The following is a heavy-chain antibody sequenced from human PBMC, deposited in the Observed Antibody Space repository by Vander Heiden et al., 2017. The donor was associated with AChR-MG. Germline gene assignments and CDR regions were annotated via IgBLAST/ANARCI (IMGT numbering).Heavy chain of an antibody. CDR1: GFTFSSDA. CDR2: ISYDGSNK. D-gene: IGHD5-18*01. J-gene: IGHJ4*02. V-gene: IGHV3-30-3*01. CDR3: AREGGYSYGYLDY. Sequence: QVQLVESGGGVVHPGRSLRLSCAASGFTFSSDAMHWVRQAPGKGLEWVAVISYDGSNKYYADSVKGRFTISRDNSKNTLYLQMNSLRAEDTAVYYCAREGGYSYGYLDYWCQGTLVTVSS.